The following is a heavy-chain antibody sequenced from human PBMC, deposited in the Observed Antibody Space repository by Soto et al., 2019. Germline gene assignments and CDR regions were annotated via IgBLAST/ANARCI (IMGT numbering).Heavy chain of an antibody. J-gene: IGHJ4*02. CDR1: GFIFSPYT. D-gene: IGHD2-21*02. CDR3: ARGGGFCGADCYKGGIDY. CDR2: ISYDGNDK. Sequence: QVQLVESGGGVVQPGRSLRLSCAASGFIFSPYTMHWVRQTPGKGLEWVAVISYDGNDKYYADSVKGRFTISRDNSKNTLYLQMNSLRAEDTALYSCARGGGFCGADCYKGGIDYWGQGTLVTVSS. V-gene: IGHV3-30-3*01.